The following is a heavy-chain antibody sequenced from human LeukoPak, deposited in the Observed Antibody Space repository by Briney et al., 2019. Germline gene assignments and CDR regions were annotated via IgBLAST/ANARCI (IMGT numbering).Heavy chain of an antibody. CDR3: ARASRTGLGIGSFDY. CDR1: GGSISSYY. D-gene: IGHD7-27*01. V-gene: IGHV4-4*07. Sequence: SETLSLTCTVSGGSISSYYWSWIRQPAGKGLEWIGRIYTSGNTNYNPSLKSRVTVSVDTSKNQFSLKLNSVTAADTAVYYCARASRTGLGIGSFDYWDQGTLVTVSS. CDR2: IYTSGNT. J-gene: IGHJ4*02.